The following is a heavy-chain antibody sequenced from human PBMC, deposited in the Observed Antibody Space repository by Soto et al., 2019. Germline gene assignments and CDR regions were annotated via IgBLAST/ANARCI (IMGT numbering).Heavy chain of an antibody. V-gene: IGHV4-34*01. CDR2: INHSGST. Sequence: PSETLSLTCAVYGGSFSGYYWNWIRQPPGKGLECIGEINHSGSTNYNSSLKSRVTISVDTSKNQFSLKLSSVTAADTAVYYCARGATMIVVISAPRSFDIWGQGTMVTVSS. CDR3: ARGATMIVVISAPRSFDI. J-gene: IGHJ3*02. D-gene: IGHD3-22*01. CDR1: GGSFSGYY.